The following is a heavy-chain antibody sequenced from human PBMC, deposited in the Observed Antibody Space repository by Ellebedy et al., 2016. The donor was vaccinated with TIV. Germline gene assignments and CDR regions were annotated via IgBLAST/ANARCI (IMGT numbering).Heavy chain of an antibody. J-gene: IGHJ6*02. Sequence: ASVTVSCXASGYTFTSYDISWVRQAPGQGLEWMGWISNYNGNTNYAQKVQGRVTMTTDTSTRTAYMELRSLRSDDTAVYYCVGGSGSGSYGMDVWGQGTTVTVSS. CDR1: GYTFTSYD. CDR3: VGGSGSGSYGMDV. D-gene: IGHD3-10*01. V-gene: IGHV1-18*01. CDR2: ISNYNGNT.